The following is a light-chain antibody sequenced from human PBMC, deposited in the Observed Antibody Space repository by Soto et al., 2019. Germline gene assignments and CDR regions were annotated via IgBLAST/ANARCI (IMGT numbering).Light chain of an antibody. CDR3: QQTYSSPYT. Sequence: DIQMTQSPSSLSASVGDGVTISCRASQTINSDLNWYQQKPGKAPKLLIYAASSLQGGAPSRFSGSGSGTDITLTISSLQPEDFATYYCQQTYSSPYTFGQGTKLEIK. J-gene: IGKJ2*01. CDR1: QTINSD. V-gene: IGKV1-39*01. CDR2: AAS.